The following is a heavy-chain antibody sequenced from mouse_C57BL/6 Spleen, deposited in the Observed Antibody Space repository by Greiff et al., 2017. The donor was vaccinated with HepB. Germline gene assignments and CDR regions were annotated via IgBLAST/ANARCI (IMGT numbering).Heavy chain of an antibody. CDR2: INPSTGGT. D-gene: IGHD2-4*01. V-gene: IGHV1-42*01. J-gene: IGHJ3*01. Sequence: VQLQQSGPELVKPGASVKISCKASGYSFTGYYMNWVKQSPEKSLEWIGEINPSTGGTTYNQKFKAKATLTVDKSSSTAYMQLKSLTSEDSAVYYCANLYYDYDGFAYWGQGTLVTVSA. CDR1: GYSFTGYY. CDR3: ANLYYDYDGFAY.